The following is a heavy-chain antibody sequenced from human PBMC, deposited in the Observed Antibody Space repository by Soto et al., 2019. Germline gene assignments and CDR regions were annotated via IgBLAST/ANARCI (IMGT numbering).Heavy chain of an antibody. CDR1: GGSISSGDYY. Sequence: SETLSLTCTVSGGSISSGDYYWSWIRQPPGKGLEWIGYIYYSGSTYYNPSLKSRVTISVDTSKNQFSLKLSSVTAADTAVYYCARVGRGSYCSGGSCRPFNWFDPWGQGTLVTVSS. J-gene: IGHJ5*02. D-gene: IGHD2-15*01. CDR3: ARVGRGSYCSGGSCRPFNWFDP. CDR2: IYYSGST. V-gene: IGHV4-30-4*01.